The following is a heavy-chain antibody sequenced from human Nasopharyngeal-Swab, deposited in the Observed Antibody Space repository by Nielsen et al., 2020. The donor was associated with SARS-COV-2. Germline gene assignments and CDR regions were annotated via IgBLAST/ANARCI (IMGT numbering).Heavy chain of an antibody. D-gene: IGHD3-22*01. CDR1: GFTFSSYW. J-gene: IGHJ3*02. Sequence: GESLKISCAASGFTFSSYWMSWVRQAPGKGLEWVANIKQDGSEKYYVDSVKGRFTISRDNAKNSLYLQMNSLRAEDTAVYYCAKDMGSGTMIVVPYAFDIWGQGTMVTVSS. CDR2: IKQDGSEK. CDR3: AKDMGSGTMIVVPYAFDI. V-gene: IGHV3-7*03.